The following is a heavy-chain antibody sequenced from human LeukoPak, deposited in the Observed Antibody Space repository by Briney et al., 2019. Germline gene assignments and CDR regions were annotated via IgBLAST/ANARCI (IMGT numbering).Heavy chain of an antibody. J-gene: IGHJ4*02. CDR1: GYTFTSYG. D-gene: IGHD6-19*01. Sequence: ASVKVSCKASGYTFTSYGISWVRQAPGRGLEWMGWISVYNGDTNYAQKFQGRVTMTTDTSTSTAYMELRSLRSDDTAVYYCARHGIAVVDYWGQGTLVTVSS. CDR2: ISVYNGDT. CDR3: ARHGIAVVDY. V-gene: IGHV1-18*01.